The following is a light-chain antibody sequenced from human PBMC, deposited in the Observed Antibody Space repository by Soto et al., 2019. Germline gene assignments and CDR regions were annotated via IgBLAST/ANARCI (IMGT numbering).Light chain of an antibody. V-gene: IGLV2-14*01. J-gene: IGLJ1*01. CDR2: DVG. Sequence: QSVLTQPASVSGSPGQSITISCTGTSSDVGGYNYVSWYQQHPGKAPKLMIYDVGNRPSGVSNRFSGSKSGNTASLTISGLQAEDEADYYCSSYTSSSTRVFGTETKVNVL. CDR1: SSDVGGYNY. CDR3: SSYTSSSTRV.